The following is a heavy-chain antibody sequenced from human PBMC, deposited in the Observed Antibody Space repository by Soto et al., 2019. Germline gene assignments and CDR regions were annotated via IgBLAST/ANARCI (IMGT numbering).Heavy chain of an antibody. D-gene: IGHD2-15*01. CDR2: FSGTSDYI. V-gene: IGHV3-21*01. J-gene: IGHJ6*02. CDR1: GFTFSSSS. CDR3: ARDHRYCRGSSCRPYYYYYGMDV. Sequence: PGGSLRLSCAASGFTFSSSSMNWVRQAPGRGLGWVAAFSGTSDYIDYADSVKGRFTISRDNAKTSLYIQMNSLRAEDTAVYYCARDHRYCRGSSCRPYYYYYGMDVWGQGTTVTVSS.